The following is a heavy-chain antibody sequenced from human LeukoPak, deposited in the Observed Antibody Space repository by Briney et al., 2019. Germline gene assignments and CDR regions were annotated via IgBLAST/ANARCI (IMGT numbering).Heavy chain of an antibody. J-gene: IGHJ4*02. CDR1: GFTFSSYA. CDR2: ITYSGTT. CDR3: APAYIWGSFRTFNY. D-gene: IGHD3-16*02. V-gene: IGHV4-59*05. Sequence: GSLRLSCAASGFTFSSYAMSWVRQAPGKGLEWVGSITYSGTTYYNPSLKSRVTISVDTSKSQFSLKLTSVTAADTAVYYCAPAYIWGSFRTFNYWGQGTLVTVSS.